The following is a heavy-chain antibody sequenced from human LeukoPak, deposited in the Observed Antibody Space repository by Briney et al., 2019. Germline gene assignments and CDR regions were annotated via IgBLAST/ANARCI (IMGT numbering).Heavy chain of an antibody. J-gene: IGHJ4*02. CDR3: ARDGGRDSTYWYYY. V-gene: IGHV3-74*01. D-gene: IGHD6-13*01. CDR2: INSDGSST. Sequence: GGSLRLSCAASGFTFSSYWMHWARQAPGKGLVWVSRINSDGSSTSYADSVKGRFTISRDNGENSLYLQMNSLRDEDTAVYYCARDGGRDSTYWYYYWGQGTLVTVSS. CDR1: GFTFSSYW.